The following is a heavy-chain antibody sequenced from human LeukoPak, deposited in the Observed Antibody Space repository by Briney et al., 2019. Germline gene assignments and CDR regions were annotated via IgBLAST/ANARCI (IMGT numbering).Heavy chain of an antibody. D-gene: IGHD2-2*01. CDR3: ATLGYCSSTSCYSPYYYYGMDV. J-gene: IGHJ6*02. Sequence: GASVKVSCKASGYTFTSYGISWVRQAPGQGLEWMGRIIPILGIANYAQKFQGRVTITADKSTSTAYMELSSLRSEDTAVYYCATLGYCSSTSCYSPYYYYGMDVWGQGTTVTVSS. CDR1: GYTFTSYG. V-gene: IGHV1-69*04. CDR2: IIPILGIA.